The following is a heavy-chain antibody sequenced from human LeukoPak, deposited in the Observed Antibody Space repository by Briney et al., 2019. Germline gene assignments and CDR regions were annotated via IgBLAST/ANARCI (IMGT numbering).Heavy chain of an antibody. CDR2: INPSGGST. V-gene: IGHV1-46*01. Sequence: ASVKVSCKASGYTFTSYYMHWVRQAPGQGLEWMGIINPSGGSTSYAQKFQGRVTMTRDTSTSTVYMELRSLRSEDTAVYYCARGGIVVVIRHGYDYWGQGTLVTVSS. J-gene: IGHJ4*02. CDR3: ARGGIVVVIRHGYDY. CDR1: GYTFTSYY. D-gene: IGHD3-22*01.